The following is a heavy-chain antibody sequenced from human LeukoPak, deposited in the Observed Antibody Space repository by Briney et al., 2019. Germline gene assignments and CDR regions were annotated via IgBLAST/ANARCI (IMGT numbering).Heavy chain of an antibody. J-gene: IGHJ4*02. CDR3: ASGAAEASTFDY. CDR1: GGTFSSYA. V-gene: IGHV1-69*05. CDR2: IIPIFGTA. Sequence: ASVKVSCKASGGTFSSYAISWVRQAPGQGLEWMGGIIPIFGTANYAQKFQGRVTITTDESTSTAYMELSSLRSEDTAVYYCASGAAEASTFDYWGQGTLVTVSS. D-gene: IGHD6-13*01.